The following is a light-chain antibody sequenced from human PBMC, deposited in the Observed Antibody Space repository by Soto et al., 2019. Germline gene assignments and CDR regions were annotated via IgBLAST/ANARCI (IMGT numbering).Light chain of an antibody. J-gene: IGLJ3*02. CDR2: LNSDGSH. Sequence: QPVLTQSPSASASLGASVKLTCTLSSGHSSYAIAWHQQQPEKGPRYLMKLNSDGSHSKGDGIPDRFSGSSSGAERYLTISSLQSEDAADYYCQTWGTGIQVFGGGTKLTVL. CDR1: SGHSSYA. CDR3: QTWGTGIQV. V-gene: IGLV4-69*01.